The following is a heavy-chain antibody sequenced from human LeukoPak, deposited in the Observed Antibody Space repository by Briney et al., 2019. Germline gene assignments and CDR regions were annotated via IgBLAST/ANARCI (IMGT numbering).Heavy chain of an antibody. J-gene: IGHJ4*02. V-gene: IGHV3-64*01. Sequence: GSLRLSCAASGFTFSSYAMNWVRQAPGKGLEYVSAISSNGGSTYYANSVKGRFTISRDNSKNTLYLQMGSLRAEDMAVYYCAREYYDFWSGYSYHYYFDYWGQGTLVTVSS. D-gene: IGHD3-3*01. CDR3: AREYYDFWSGYSYHYYFDY. CDR1: GFTFSSYA. CDR2: ISSNGGST.